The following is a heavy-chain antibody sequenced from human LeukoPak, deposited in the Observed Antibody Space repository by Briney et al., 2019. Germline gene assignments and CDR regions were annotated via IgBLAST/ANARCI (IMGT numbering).Heavy chain of an antibody. CDR1: GFTFRSYG. Sequence: GGSLRLSCAASGFTFRSYGLHWVRQAPGKGLEWVAFIRNDGIKEYYADSVKGRFTISRDNSKNTLYLQMNSLRAEDTALYYCARLRTGRFSTSWFDYWGQGSLVTVSS. CDR2: IRNDGIKE. CDR3: ARLRTGRFSTSWFDY. D-gene: IGHD6-13*01. V-gene: IGHV3-30*02. J-gene: IGHJ4*02.